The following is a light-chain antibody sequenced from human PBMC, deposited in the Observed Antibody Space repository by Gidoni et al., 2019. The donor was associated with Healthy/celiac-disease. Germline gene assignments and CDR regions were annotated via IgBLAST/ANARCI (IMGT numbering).Light chain of an antibody. V-gene: IGKV4-1*01. CDR2: WAS. CDR1: QSVLYSSNNKNY. Sequence: DTVMTQSPDSRAASLGERATINCKSSQSVLYSSNNKNYLAWYQQKPGQPPKLLIYWASTRESGVPDRFSGSGSGTDFTLTISSLQAEDVAVYYCQQYYSTPLTFGGGTKVEIK. J-gene: IGKJ4*01. CDR3: QQYYSTPLT.